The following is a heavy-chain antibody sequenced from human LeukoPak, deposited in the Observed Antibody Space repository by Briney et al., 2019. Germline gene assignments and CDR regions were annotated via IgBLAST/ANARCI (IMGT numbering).Heavy chain of an antibody. CDR1: GYTFTGYY. J-gene: IGHJ5*02. CDR2: INPNSGGT. Sequence: ASVKVSCKASGYTFTGYYMHWVRQAPGQGLEWMGRINPNSGGTNYAQKFQGRVTMTRDTSIITAYMELSRLRSDDTAVYYCAIGGLRLGDWFDPWGQGTLVTVSS. D-gene: IGHD5-12*01. CDR3: AIGGLRLGDWFDP. V-gene: IGHV1-2*06.